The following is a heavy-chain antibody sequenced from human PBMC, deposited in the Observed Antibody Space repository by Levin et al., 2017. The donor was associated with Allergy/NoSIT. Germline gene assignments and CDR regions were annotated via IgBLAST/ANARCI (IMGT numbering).Heavy chain of an antibody. D-gene: IGHD5-18*01. CDR1: GGSISSGSYY. Sequence: SETLSLTCTVSGGSISSGSYYWSWIRQPPGTGLEWIGYIYKTGSTSYNPSFNSRVTMSVDTSKNQFSVRLTSMSAADTAVYYCARETRGYSYGSIDDWGRGTLVTVSS. CDR3: ARETRGYSYGSIDD. J-gene: IGHJ4*02. CDR2: IYKTGST. V-gene: IGHV4-61*01.